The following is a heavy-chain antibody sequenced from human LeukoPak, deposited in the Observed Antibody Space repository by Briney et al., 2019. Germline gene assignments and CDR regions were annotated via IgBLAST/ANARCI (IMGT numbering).Heavy chain of an antibody. J-gene: IGHJ5*02. V-gene: IGHV1-46*01. CDR3: ARDNSVRDEAWWFNP. CDR2: ISPSGGST. D-gene: IGHD5-24*01. Sequence: ASVKASCKAFGYTFTSNYMHWVRQAPGQGPEWMGVISPSGGSTTYAQKFQGRVTLTRDMSTSTDYLELSEDTAVYYCARDNSVRDEAWWFNPWGQGTLVTVSS. CDR1: GYTFTSNY.